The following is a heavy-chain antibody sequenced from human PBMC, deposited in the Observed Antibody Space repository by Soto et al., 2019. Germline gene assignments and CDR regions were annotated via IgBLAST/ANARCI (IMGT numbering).Heavy chain of an antibody. CDR3: ARGISSGWYAVEVNYYYGMDV. CDR2: VSGSGAET. Sequence: PGGSLRLSCAGAGFRFGSHAMSWVRQTPGKGLEWVSVVSGSGAETRYRDSAEGRFTISRDNLKNTLYLQMTKLRVEDTAVYYCARGISSGWYAVEVNYYYGMDVWGQGTTVTVSS. V-gene: IGHV3-23*01. J-gene: IGHJ6*02. D-gene: IGHD6-19*01. CDR1: GFRFGSHA.